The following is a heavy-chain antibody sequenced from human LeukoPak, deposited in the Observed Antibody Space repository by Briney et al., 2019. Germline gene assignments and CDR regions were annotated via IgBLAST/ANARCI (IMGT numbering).Heavy chain of an antibody. Sequence: GGSLRLSCAASGFTFSSYAMSWVRQAPGKGLEWVSYISSSGSSIHYADSVKGRFTISRDIAKNSLYLQMNSLRAEDTAVYYCARRPYYYDSLDYWGQGTLVTVSS. J-gene: IGHJ4*02. D-gene: IGHD3-22*01. CDR1: GFTFSSYA. CDR2: ISSSGSSI. V-gene: IGHV3-48*03. CDR3: ARRPYYYDSLDY.